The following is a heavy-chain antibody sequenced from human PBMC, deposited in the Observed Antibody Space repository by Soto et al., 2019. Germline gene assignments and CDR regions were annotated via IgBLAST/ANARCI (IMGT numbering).Heavy chain of an antibody. Sequence: QAHLAQSGAEVKKPGSSVTVSCKASGGTFNSYGISWVRQAPGQGLDWMGVIIPLYGTVNYEQKFQGRVSITADKSTSTAYMDLNSLRSDDTAVYYCARVRVIRGVIPSHFGLWGQGTQVPVSS. J-gene: IGHJ4*02. D-gene: IGHD3-10*01. CDR3: ARVRVIRGVIPSHFGL. V-gene: IGHV1-69*06. CDR1: GGTFNSYG. CDR2: IIPLYGTV.